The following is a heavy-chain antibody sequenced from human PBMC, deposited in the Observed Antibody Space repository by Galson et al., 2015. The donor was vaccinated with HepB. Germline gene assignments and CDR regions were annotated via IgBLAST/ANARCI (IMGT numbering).Heavy chain of an antibody. J-gene: IGHJ6*02. V-gene: IGHV3-30*04. CDR3: ARDSYGMDV. CDR2: ISYDGSNK. CDR1: GFIFSTYS. Sequence: SLRLSCAASGFIFSTYSMHWVRQAPGKGLEWVAVISYDGSNKCYADSVKGRFTISRDDSKNTLYLQMNSLRTEDTAVYYCARDSYGMDVWGQGTTVTVSS.